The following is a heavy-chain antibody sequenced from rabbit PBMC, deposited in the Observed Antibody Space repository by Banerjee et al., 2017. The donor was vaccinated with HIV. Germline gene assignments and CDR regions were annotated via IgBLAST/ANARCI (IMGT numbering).Heavy chain of an antibody. CDR3: ARDLAAVTGWNFGL. Sequence: QEQLVEPGGGLVQPEGSLTLTCTASGFTISSRYYMCWVRQAPGKGLEWIACIYGGRSGSTYYASWAKGRFTISRSTSLHTVTLQMTSLTAADTATYFCARDLAAVTGWNFGLWGPGTLVTVS. J-gene: IGHJ4*01. CDR1: GFTISSRYY. V-gene: IGHV1S45*01. D-gene: IGHD7-1*01. CDR2: IYGGRSGST.